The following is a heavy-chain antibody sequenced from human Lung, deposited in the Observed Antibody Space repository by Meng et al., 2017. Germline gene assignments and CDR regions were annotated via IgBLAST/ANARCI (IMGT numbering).Heavy chain of an antibody. CDR2: IYHSGGT. CDR3: ARGLGEAVVPRTMFDY. CDR1: GGSISSSNW. J-gene: IGHJ4*02. V-gene: IGHV4-4*02. Sequence: GPVLVKASGPLSLPCGVSGGSISSSNWWSWVRQPPGKGLEWIGEIYHSGGTKYNPSLKSRVTISVDKSKNQFSLKLSSVTAADTAVYYCARGLGEAVVPRTMFDYWGQGTLVTVSS. D-gene: IGHD2-2*01.